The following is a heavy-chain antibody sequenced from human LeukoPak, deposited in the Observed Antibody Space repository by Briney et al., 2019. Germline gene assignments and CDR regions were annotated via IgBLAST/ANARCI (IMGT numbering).Heavy chain of an antibody. Sequence: GEAPKISCKGSGYSFSTYWIALVRQMSGKGLEWMVTIYPGDSKIRYSQSFQGQVTISADKSISTAYLQWSSLKASDTAMYYCASSSAVVGILNWFNLWGQGTLVTVSS. V-gene: IGHV5-51*01. CDR1: GYSFSTYW. CDR2: IYPGDSKI. CDR3: ASSSAVVGILNWFNL. D-gene: IGHD6-19*01. J-gene: IGHJ5*02.